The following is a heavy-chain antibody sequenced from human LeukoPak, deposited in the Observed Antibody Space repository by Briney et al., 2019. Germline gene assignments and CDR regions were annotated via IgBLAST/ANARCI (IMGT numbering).Heavy chain of an antibody. CDR1: GGSISSSSYY. D-gene: IGHD3-3*01. J-gene: IGHJ3*02. V-gene: IGHV4-39*07. CDR2: IYYSGST. Sequence: SETLSLTCTVSGGSISSSSYYWGWIRQPPGKGLEWIGSIYYSGSTYYNPSLKSRVTISVDTSKNRFSLKLSSVTAADTAVYYCARWRGYSDAFDIWGQGTMVTVSS. CDR3: ARWRGYSDAFDI.